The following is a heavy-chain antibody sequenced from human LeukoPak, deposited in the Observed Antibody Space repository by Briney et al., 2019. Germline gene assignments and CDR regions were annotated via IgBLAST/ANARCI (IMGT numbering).Heavy chain of an antibody. V-gene: IGHV4-39*01. J-gene: IGHJ4*02. CDR3: ARLHYTDYIK. Sequence: SETLSLTCTVSGGSIRSANHHWGWIRQPPGKGREYIGLIYYTGNTYFNPSLRSRVTISVDTSKNQFSLRLNSVTAADTAVYYCARLHYTDYIKWGQGTLVTVSS. CDR1: GGSIRSANHH. CDR2: IYYTGNT. D-gene: IGHD4-11*01.